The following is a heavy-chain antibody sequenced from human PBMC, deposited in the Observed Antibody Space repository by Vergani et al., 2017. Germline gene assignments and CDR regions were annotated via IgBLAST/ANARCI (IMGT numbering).Heavy chain of an antibody. CDR2: LTGGGGST. CDR3: VKKAGGYENFFDT. J-gene: IGHJ4*02. Sequence: EVQLLESGGSLKHPGGSVRLSCAASGFTFSTYAMHWVRQAPGKGLEWVSALTGGGGSTYYADSFKGRFIISRDSSRDTLYLQMNSLRPEDTATYYCVKKAGGYENFFDTWGQGTLVTVSS. CDR1: GFTFSTYA. D-gene: IGHD3-16*01. V-gene: IGHV3-23*01.